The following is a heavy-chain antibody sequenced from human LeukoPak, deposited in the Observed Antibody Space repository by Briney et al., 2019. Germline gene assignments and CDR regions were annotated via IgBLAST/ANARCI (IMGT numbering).Heavy chain of an antibody. CDR3: AREGVGVTTVTIMYYFDY. CDR2: INHSGST. V-gene: IGHV4-4*02. J-gene: IGHJ4*02. Sequence: SETLSLTCTVSGDSINSLDLWSWVRPPPGKGLEWIGEINHSGSTNYNPSLKSRVTISVDTSKNQFSLKLSSVTAADTAVYYCAREGVGVTTVTIMYYFDYWGQGTLVTVSS. D-gene: IGHD4-17*01. CDR1: GDSINSLDL.